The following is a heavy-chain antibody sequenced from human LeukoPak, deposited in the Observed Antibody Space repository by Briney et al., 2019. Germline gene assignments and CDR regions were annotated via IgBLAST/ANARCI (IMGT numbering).Heavy chain of an antibody. CDR2: IYYTGST. V-gene: IGHV4-39*01. J-gene: IGHJ4*02. CDR3: ARRLGSAWYFDY. CDR1: GDSISNSNYS. Sequence: PSETLSLTCTVSGDSISNSNYSWGWFRQPPGKGLEWIGSIYYTGSTHYNPSLKSRVTISVDTSKNQLSLKLSSVTAADTAVFYCARRLGSAWYFDYWGQGTLVTVSS. D-gene: IGHD6-25*01.